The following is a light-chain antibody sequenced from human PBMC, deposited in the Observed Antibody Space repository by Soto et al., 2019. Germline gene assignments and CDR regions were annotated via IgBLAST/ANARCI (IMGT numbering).Light chain of an antibody. CDR1: QSVSSTF. J-gene: IGKJ1*01. CDR3: GQFVSAPPRT. Sequence: EIVLTQSPGTLSLSPGERAARSCRASQSVSSTFLAWYQQKPGQAPRLLIFGVSNRATGIPDRFSGSGSGTDFTLTISRLEPEDFAVYYCGQFVSAPPRTFGQGTKVDTK. V-gene: IGKV3-20*01. CDR2: GVS.